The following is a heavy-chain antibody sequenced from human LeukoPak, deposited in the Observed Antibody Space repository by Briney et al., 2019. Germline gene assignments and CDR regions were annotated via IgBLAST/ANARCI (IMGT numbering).Heavy chain of an antibody. Sequence: GGSLRLSCAASGFTFNKSWMSWVRQAPGKGLEWVANIKEDGTQKYYVDSVRGRFTISRDNAENSLYLQMNSLRDEDTAVYYCAKTGERDYWGRGTLVTVSS. J-gene: IGHJ4*02. CDR2: IKEDGTQK. CDR1: GFTFNKSW. D-gene: IGHD7-27*01. CDR3: AKTGERDY. V-gene: IGHV3-7*01.